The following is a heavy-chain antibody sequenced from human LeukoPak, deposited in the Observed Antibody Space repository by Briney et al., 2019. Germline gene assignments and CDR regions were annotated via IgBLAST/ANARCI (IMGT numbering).Heavy chain of an antibody. Sequence: ASVKVSCKXSGYTFTSYDINWVRQATGQGLEWMGWMNPNSGNTGYAQKFQGRVTMTRNTSISTAYMELSSLRSEDTAVYYCARVACSGGSCYSYNWFDPWGQGTLVTVSS. V-gene: IGHV1-8*01. D-gene: IGHD2-15*01. J-gene: IGHJ5*02. CDR1: GYTFTSYD. CDR2: MNPNSGNT. CDR3: ARVACSGGSCYSYNWFDP.